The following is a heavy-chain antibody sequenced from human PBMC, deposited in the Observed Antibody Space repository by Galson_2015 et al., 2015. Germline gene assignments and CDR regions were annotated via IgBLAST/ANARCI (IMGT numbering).Heavy chain of an antibody. Sequence: SLRLSCAASGFTFSSYGMHWVRQAPGKGLEWVAVISYDGSNKYYAVSVKGRFTISRDNSKNTLYLQMNSLRAEDTAVYYCAKDLRIAVAGPFDYRGQGTLVTVSS. J-gene: IGHJ4*02. CDR2: ISYDGSNK. CDR3: AKDLRIAVAGPFDY. V-gene: IGHV3-30*18. CDR1: GFTFSSYG. D-gene: IGHD6-19*01.